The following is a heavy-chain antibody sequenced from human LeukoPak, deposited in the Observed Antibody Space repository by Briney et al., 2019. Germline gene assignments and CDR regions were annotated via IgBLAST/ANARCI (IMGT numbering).Heavy chain of an antibody. J-gene: IGHJ3*02. Sequence: GGSLRLSCAASGFTFDDYAMHWVRQAPGKGLEWVSGISWNSGSIGYADSVKGRFTISRDNAKNSLYLQMNSLRAEDTALYYCAKEGYSSFALDIWGQGTMVTVSS. V-gene: IGHV3-9*01. D-gene: IGHD6-19*01. CDR3: AKEGYSSFALDI. CDR2: ISWNSGSI. CDR1: GFTFDDYA.